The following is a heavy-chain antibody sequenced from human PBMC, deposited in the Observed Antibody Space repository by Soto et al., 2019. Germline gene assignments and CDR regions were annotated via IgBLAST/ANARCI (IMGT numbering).Heavy chain of an antibody. J-gene: IGHJ6*03. D-gene: IGHD5-18*01. CDR2: IYHSGST. CDR1: SGSISSSNW. Sequence: PSETLSLTCAVSSGSISSSNWWSWVRQPPGKGLEWIGEIYHSGSTNYNPSLKSRVTISVDKSKNQFSLKLSSVTAADTAVYYCARGASGGYSYGEYYYYYMDVWGKGTTVTVSS. CDR3: ARGASGGYSYGEYYYYYMDV. V-gene: IGHV4-4*02.